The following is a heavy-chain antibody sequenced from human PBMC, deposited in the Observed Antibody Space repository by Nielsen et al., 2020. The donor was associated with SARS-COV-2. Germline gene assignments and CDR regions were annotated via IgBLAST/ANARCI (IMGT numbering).Heavy chain of an antibody. CDR3: ARDVYSSSSLYYYYGMDV. CDR1: GGSISSYY. V-gene: IGHV4-59*01. J-gene: IGHJ6*02. CDR2: IYYSGST. D-gene: IGHD6-13*01. Sequence: SETLSLTCTVSGGSISSYYWSWIRQPPGKGLEWIGYIYYSGSTNYNPSLKSRVTISVDTSKNQFSLKLSPVTAADTAVYYCARDVYSSSSLYYYYGMDVWGQGTTVTVSS.